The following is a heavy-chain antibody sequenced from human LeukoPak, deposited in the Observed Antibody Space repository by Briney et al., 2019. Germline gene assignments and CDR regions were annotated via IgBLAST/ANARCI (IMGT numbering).Heavy chain of an antibody. Sequence: GGSLRLSCAASGFTFNKAWMNWVRQAPGKGLEWVGRIKSETDGGTTDYAAPVKGTFTISRDDSENTLYLQMNSLKTEDTAVYYCTRRSSAAGRQYFDYWGQGTLVTVSS. CDR1: GFTFNKAW. D-gene: IGHD6-13*01. CDR2: IKSETDGGTT. J-gene: IGHJ4*02. CDR3: TRRSSAAGRQYFDY. V-gene: IGHV3-15*07.